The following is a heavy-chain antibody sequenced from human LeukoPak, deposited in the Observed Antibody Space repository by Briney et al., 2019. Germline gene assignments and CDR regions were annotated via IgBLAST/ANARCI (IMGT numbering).Heavy chain of an antibody. V-gene: IGHV3-23*01. D-gene: IGHD3-10*01. J-gene: IGHJ5*02. CDR3: AKLAIWFGELNWFDP. Sequence: PGGSLRLSCAASGFTFSSYAMSWVRQAPGKGLEWVSAISGSGGSTYYADSVKGRFTISRDNSKNMLYLQMNSLRAEDTAVYYCAKLAIWFGELNWFDPWGQGTLVTVSS. CDR1: GFTFSSYA. CDR2: ISGSGGST.